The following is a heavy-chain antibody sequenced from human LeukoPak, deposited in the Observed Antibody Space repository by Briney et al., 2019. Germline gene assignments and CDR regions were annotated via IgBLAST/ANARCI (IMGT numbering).Heavy chain of an antibody. V-gene: IGHV1-2*06. CDR1: GYTFSDYY. CDR3: ARRDFHDY. D-gene: IGHD5-24*01. J-gene: IGHJ4*01. CDR2: INPNSGGT. Sequence: ASVKVSCKASGYTFSDYYMHWVRQAPGQGLEWVGRINPNSGGTNYALKFQDRVTMTRDTSISTAYMELSRLRSDDTAVYYCARRDFHDYWGPGTPVTVSS.